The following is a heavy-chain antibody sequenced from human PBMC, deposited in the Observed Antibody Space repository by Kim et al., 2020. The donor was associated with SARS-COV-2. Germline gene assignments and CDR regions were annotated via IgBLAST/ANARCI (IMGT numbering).Heavy chain of an antibody. CDR3: AKEFYGSGTYYFDY. CDR1: GFSFSTSA. D-gene: IGHD3-10*01. V-gene: IGHV3-23*01. Sequence: GGSLRLSCGASGFSFSTSAMSWVRQAPGKGLEWVSDISSSGTATYYADSVKGRFTISRDNYRNTLYLQMNSLRAEDTGVYYCAKEFYGSGTYYFDYWGQGTLVTVSS. J-gene: IGHJ4*02. CDR2: ISSSGTAT.